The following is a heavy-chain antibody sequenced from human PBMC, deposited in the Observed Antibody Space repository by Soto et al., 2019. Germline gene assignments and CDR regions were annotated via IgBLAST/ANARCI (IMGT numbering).Heavy chain of an antibody. J-gene: IGHJ4*02. CDR1: GFTFKAYS. CDR3: ARPDGATYSFRH. Sequence: DVQLLESGGSLVQPGGSLRLSCAASGFTFKAYSFSWVRQPPGRGLEWVSAISTTGGSTYYADSVKGRFTISRDNSQNTLYLQMNGLRAEDTAVYYCARPDGATYSFRHWGQGALVTVSS. D-gene: IGHD5-18*01. CDR2: ISTTGGST. V-gene: IGHV3-23*01.